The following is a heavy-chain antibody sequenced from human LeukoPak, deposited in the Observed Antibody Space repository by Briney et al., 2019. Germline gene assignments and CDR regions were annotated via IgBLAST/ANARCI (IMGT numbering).Heavy chain of an antibody. CDR2: MNPNSGNT. D-gene: IGHD3-10*01. Sequence: ASVTVSFTASVYTFTIYDVNWVRQATGQGLEWMGWMNPNSGNTGYAQKFQGRVTMTWNTSISTAYMQLSSLRSEDTAVYYCARGPTWRGGPYYFDYWGQGTLVTVSS. CDR1: VYTFTIYD. J-gene: IGHJ4*02. V-gene: IGHV1-8*01. CDR3: ARGPTWRGGPYYFDY.